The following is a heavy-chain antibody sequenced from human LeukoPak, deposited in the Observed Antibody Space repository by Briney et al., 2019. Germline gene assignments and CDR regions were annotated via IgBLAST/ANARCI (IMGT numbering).Heavy chain of an antibody. CDR1: GFTVSCNY. V-gene: IGHV3-66*04. D-gene: IGHD1-14*01. Sequence: GGSLRLSCAASGFTVSCNYMSWVREAPGKGLEWVSVIYSGGSTYYADSVKGRFTISRDSSKNTLYLQMNSLKGEDTAVYYCARRSNPPGRIDHWGQGTLVTASS. CDR2: IYSGGST. CDR3: ARRSNPPGRIDH. J-gene: IGHJ4*02.